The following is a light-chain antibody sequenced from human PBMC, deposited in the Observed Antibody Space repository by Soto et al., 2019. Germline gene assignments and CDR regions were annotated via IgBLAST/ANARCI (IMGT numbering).Light chain of an antibody. Sequence: QSVLTQPASVSGSPGQSITISCTGTSSDVGGYSYVSWYQQHPGKTPKHMIYEVSNRPSGVSHRFSGSKSGNTASLTISGLQTEDEADYYCSSFSSITREVFGGGTKVTVL. V-gene: IGLV2-14*01. CDR1: SSDVGGYSY. CDR2: EVS. J-gene: IGLJ2*01. CDR3: SSFSSITREV.